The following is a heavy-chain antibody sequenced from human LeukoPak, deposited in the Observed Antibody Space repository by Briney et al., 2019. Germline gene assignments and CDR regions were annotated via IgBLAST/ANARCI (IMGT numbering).Heavy chain of an antibody. D-gene: IGHD6-19*01. CDR1: GGSISSYY. Sequence: PSETLSLTCTVSGGSISSYYWSWIRQPPGKGLEWIGYIYYSGSTNYNPSLKSRVTISVDTSKNQFSLKLSSVTAADTAVYYCARDNSAWYAGTYYYYYGIDVWGQGTTVTVSS. J-gene: IGHJ6*02. CDR3: ARDNSAWYAGTYYYYYGIDV. V-gene: IGHV4-59*01. CDR2: IYYSGST.